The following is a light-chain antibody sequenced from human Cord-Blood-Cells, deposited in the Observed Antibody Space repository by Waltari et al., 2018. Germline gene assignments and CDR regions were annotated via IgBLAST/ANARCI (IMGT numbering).Light chain of an antibody. CDR1: QSVSSY. Sequence: EIVLTQSPATLSLSPGERATLPCSASQSVSSYLARSQQKPGQAPGLLIYDASNRATGIPARFSGSGSGTDFTLTISSLEPEDFAVYYCQQRSNWPEWTFGQGTKVEIK. CDR2: DAS. V-gene: IGKV3-11*01. J-gene: IGKJ1*01. CDR3: QQRSNWPEWT.